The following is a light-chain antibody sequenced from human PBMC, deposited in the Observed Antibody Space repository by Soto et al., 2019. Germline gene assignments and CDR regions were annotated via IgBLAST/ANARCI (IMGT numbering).Light chain of an antibody. CDR3: QQRSNWT. V-gene: IGKV3-11*01. Sequence: EIVLTQSPATLSLSPGERATLSCRASQSVSSYLAWYQQKPGQAPRLLIYDASNRATGIPARFSGSGSGTDFTLTISSLVPEDFAVYYCQQRSNWTFGGGTKVEIK. J-gene: IGKJ4*01. CDR2: DAS. CDR1: QSVSSY.